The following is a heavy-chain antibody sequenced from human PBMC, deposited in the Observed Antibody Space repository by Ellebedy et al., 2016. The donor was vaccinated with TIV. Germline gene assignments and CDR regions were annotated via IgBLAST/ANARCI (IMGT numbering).Heavy chain of an antibody. J-gene: IGHJ4*02. D-gene: IGHD1-1*01. CDR1: GFTFSSRW. Sequence: PGGSLRLSCAASGFTFSSRWMHWVRQAPGKGLVLVSRINGDWSILHYSYSVKGRFTISRDNAKNTLYLQMNSLRVEDTAVYYCAAWNDGYWGQGTLVTVSS. CDR2: INGDWSIL. V-gene: IGHV3-74*01. CDR3: AAWNDGY.